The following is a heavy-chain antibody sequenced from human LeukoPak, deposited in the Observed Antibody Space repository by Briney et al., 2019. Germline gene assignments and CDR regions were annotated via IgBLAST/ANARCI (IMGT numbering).Heavy chain of an antibody. CDR3: ARGFYSSGWYYFDY. J-gene: IGHJ4*02. CDR2: IYYSGST. CDR1: GGSISSCY. D-gene: IGHD6-19*01. Sequence: PSETLSLTCTVSGGSISSCYWSWIRQPPGKGLEWIGYIYYSGSTNYNPSLKSRVTISVDTSKNQFSLKLSSVTAADTAVYYCARGFYSSGWYYFDYWGQGTLVTVSS. V-gene: IGHV4-59*01.